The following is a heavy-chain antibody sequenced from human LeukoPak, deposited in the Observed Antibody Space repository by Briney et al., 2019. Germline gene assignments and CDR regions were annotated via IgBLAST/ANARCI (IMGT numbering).Heavy chain of an antibody. CDR1: AGSISSGDYS. J-gene: IGHJ6*03. CDR2: IYYSGST. V-gene: IGHV4-30-4*08. D-gene: IGHD2-2*02. CDR3: ARYCSSTSCYTNYYYYMDF. Sequence: SQTLSLTCTVSAGSISSGDYSWSWIRQPPGKGLEWIGFIYYSGSTYYNATLKCRVTISVDTSKNQFSLKLSSVTAADTAVYYCARYCSSTSCYTNYYYYMDFWGKGTLVTVSS.